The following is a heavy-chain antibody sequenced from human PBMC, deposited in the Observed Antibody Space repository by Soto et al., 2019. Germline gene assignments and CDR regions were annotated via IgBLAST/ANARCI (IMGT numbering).Heavy chain of an antibody. D-gene: IGHD6-19*01. V-gene: IGHV4-59*01. CDR3: ASDRSSGWDQGYGMDV. J-gene: IGHJ6*02. CDR2: IYYSGST. CDR1: GGSISTYY. Sequence: SETLSLTCTDSGGSISTYYWSWIRQPPGKGLEWIGYIYYSGSTSYNPSLKSRVTISVDTSKNQFSLKLRSVTAADTAVYYCASDRSSGWDQGYGMDVWGQGTTVTVSS.